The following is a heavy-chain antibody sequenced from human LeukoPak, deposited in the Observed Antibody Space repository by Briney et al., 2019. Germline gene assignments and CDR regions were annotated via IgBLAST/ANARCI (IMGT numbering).Heavy chain of an antibody. D-gene: IGHD6-6*01. Sequence: PSETLSLTCTVSGGSISSYYWSWIRQPPGKGLEWIGYIYYSGSTNYNPSLKSRVTISVDTSKNQFSLKLSSVTAADTAVYYCASSAARPSAFDIWGQGTMVTVSS. CDR3: ASSAARPSAFDI. V-gene: IGHV4-59*01. CDR1: GGSISSYY. CDR2: IYYSGST. J-gene: IGHJ3*02.